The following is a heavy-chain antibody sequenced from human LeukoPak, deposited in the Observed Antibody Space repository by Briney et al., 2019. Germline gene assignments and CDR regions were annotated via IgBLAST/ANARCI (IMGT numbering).Heavy chain of an antibody. CDR2: MNPNSGNT. D-gene: IGHD3-3*01. J-gene: IGHJ6*02. Sequence: ASVKVSCKASGYTFTSYDINWVRQAPGQGLEWMGWMNPNSGNTGYAQKFQGRVTMTRNTSISTAYMELSSLRSEDTAVYYCARGSVRFLEWLFHGMAVWGQGTTVTVSS. CDR3: ARGSVRFLEWLFHGMAV. CDR1: GYTFTSYD. V-gene: IGHV1-8*01.